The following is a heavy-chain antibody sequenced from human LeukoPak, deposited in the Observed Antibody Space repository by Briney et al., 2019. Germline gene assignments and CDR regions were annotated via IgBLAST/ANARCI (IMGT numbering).Heavy chain of an antibody. CDR2: INHSGST. D-gene: IGHD3-3*01. V-gene: IGHV4-34*01. CDR3: ARGRSGIDAFDI. J-gene: IGHJ3*02. Sequence: PSGTLSLTCAVYGGSFSGYYWSWIRQPPGKGLEWIGEINHSGSTNYNPSLKSRVTISVDTSKNQFSLKLSSVTAADTAVYYCARGRSGIDAFDIWGQGTMVTVSS. CDR1: GGSFSGYY.